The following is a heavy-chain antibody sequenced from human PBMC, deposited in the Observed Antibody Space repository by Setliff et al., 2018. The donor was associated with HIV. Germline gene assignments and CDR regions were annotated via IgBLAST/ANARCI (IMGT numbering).Heavy chain of an antibody. Sequence: ASVKVSCKASGYTFTSYGISWVPQAPGQGLEWMGWISAYNGNTNYAQKLQGRVTMTTDTSTSTAYMELRSLRSDDTAVYYCAIAGSSSLYWLNAFDIWGQGTMVTVSS. D-gene: IGHD6-13*01. J-gene: IGHJ3*02. CDR3: AIAGSSSLYWLNAFDI. CDR1: GYTFTSYG. V-gene: IGHV1-18*01. CDR2: ISAYNGNT.